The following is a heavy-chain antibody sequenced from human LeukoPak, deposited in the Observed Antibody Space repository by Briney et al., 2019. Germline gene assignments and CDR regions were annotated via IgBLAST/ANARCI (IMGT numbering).Heavy chain of an antibody. CDR2: IYYTGST. V-gene: IGHV4-59*01. D-gene: IGHD3-10*01. CDR1: GGSISRDY. CDR3: ARGQWFRAF. Sequence: SETLSLTCTVSGGSISRDYWSWIRQPPGKGLEWIGYIYYTGSTNYNPSLKSRVTISVDTSKNQFSLKLSSVTAADTAVYYCARGQWFRAFWSRGTPVTVSS. J-gene: IGHJ4*02.